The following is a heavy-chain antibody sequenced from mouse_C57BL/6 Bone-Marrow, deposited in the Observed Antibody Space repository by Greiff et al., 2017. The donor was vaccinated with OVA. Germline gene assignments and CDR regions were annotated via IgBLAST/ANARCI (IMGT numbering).Heavy chain of an antibody. Sequence: EVKLMESGGGLVKPGGSLKLSCAASGFTFSDYGMHWVRQAPEKGLEWVAYIRSGSSTIYYADTVKGRFTISRDNAKNTLFLQMTSLRSEDTAMYYCARLTGTGYWGQGTTLTVSS. CDR2: IRSGSSTI. J-gene: IGHJ2*01. V-gene: IGHV5-17*01. CDR1: GFTFSDYG. CDR3: ARLTGTGY. D-gene: IGHD4-1*01.